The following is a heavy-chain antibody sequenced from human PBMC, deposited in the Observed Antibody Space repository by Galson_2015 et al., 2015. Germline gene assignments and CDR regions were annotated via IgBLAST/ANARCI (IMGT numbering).Heavy chain of an antibody. D-gene: IGHD6-19*01. CDR1: GVPFGSYG. V-gene: IGHV3-30*18. CDR3: AKDYSRRWDYNSSGYSAFDI. CDR2: ISLAGRYK. Sequence: ALRLACEASGVPFGSYGMKWVRQAPGQGLVWMAVISLAGRYKNYANTMKGRIVISRDISKNTLYLSMKSRRVEDTAVYYCAKDYSRRWDYNSSGYSAFDIRGQGTKFTVSS. J-gene: IGHJ3*02.